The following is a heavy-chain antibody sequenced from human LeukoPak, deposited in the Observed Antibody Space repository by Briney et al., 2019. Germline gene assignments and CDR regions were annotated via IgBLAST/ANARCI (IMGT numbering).Heavy chain of an antibody. J-gene: IGHJ6*04. CDR2: INSDGSYT. Sequence: PGGSLRLSCAASGFTFSSHWMHWVRQAPGKGLVWVSHINSDGSYTGYADCVKGRFTISRDNAKNTLYLQMNSLRAEDTAVYYCARDVGYGMDVWGKGTTVTVSS. V-gene: IGHV3-74*01. CDR1: GFTFSSHW. D-gene: IGHD2-15*01. CDR3: ARDVGYGMDV.